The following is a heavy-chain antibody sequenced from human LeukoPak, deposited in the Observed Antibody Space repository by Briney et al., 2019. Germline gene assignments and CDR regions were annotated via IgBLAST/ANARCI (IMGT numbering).Heavy chain of an antibody. V-gene: IGHV3-7*03. D-gene: IGHD6-19*01. CDR2: IKQDGSEK. CDR1: GFTFSRHG. Sequence: GGSLRLSCAPSGFTFSRHGMHWVRQAPGKGLEWVANIKQDGSEKYYVDSVKGRFTISRDNAENSLYLQMNSLRAEDTAVYYCARSPSGWYPTTFDYWGQGTLVTVSS. J-gene: IGHJ4*02. CDR3: ARSPSGWYPTTFDY.